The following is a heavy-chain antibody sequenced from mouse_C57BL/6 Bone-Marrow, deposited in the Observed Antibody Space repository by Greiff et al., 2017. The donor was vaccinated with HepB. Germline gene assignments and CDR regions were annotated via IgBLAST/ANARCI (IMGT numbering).Heavy chain of an antibody. J-gene: IGHJ2*01. Sequence: EVHLVESGGGLVKPGGSLKLSCAASGFTFSDYGMHWVRQAPEKGLEWVAYISSGSSTIYYADTVEGRFTISRDNAKNTLFLQMTSLRSEDTAMYYCARYYEGVDYWGQGTTLTVSS. V-gene: IGHV5-17*01. CDR1: GFTFSDYG. CDR3: ARYYEGVDY. D-gene: IGHD1-1*01. CDR2: ISSGSSTI.